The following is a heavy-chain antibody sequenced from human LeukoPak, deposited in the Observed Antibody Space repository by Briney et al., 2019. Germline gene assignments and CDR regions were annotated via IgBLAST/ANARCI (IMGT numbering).Heavy chain of an antibody. Sequence: GGSLRLSCSVSGLPFRNYAMQWVRPAAARGVEWVAVIYYDGSNNYYPSAVKGRFTISRDNSNNSLLLQRNRLGAEDTAVYYCASDLDDSNWSVYFDYWRQGTLATVSS. D-gene: IGHD6-13*01. CDR2: IYYDGSNN. CDR1: GLPFRNYA. J-gene: IGHJ4*02. V-gene: IGHV3-30*04. CDR3: ASDLDDSNWSVYFDY.